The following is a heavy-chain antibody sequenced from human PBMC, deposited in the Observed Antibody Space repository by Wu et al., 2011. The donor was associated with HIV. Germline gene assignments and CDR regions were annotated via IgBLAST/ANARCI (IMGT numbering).Heavy chain of an antibody. D-gene: IGHD1-26*01. CDR1: GGSFTSYA. V-gene: IGHV1-69*14. J-gene: IGHJ4*02. Sequence: QVQLVQSGAVVKKPGSSVKVSCKTSGGSFTSYAISWVRQAPGQGLEWMGVFIPMFGTTTYARNFQGGVTLTADKSTSTAYMELRSLRSEDTAVYYCARGGIVGAPFDYWGQGNPGHRLL. CDR2: FIPMFGTT. CDR3: ARGGIVGAPFDY.